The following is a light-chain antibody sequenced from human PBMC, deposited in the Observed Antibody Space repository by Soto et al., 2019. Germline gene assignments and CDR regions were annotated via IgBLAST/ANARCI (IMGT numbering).Light chain of an antibody. Sequence: ELEMMQSPANLSVSPGERATLSCRAIQSVSINLAWYQQRPGQALRLLIYGASTRATGIPARFSGSGSGTEFTLTISSLQSEDFAVYHCQHYNSWPRTWTFGQGTKVDI. J-gene: IGKJ1*01. CDR2: GAS. CDR3: QHYNSWPRTWT. V-gene: IGKV3-15*01. CDR1: QSVSIN.